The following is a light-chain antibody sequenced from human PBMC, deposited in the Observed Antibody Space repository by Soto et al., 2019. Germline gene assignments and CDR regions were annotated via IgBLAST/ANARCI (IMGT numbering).Light chain of an antibody. Sequence: EVVLTQSPGTLSLSPGERATLSCRASQSISQSLAWYQQRPGQSPRLLIYDASRRPTGIPDRFTGSGFGTDLTLTISRLAPEDLAVYYCQQYGGSPRTFGQGTNVELK. CDR3: QQYGGSPRT. V-gene: IGKV3-20*01. J-gene: IGKJ1*01. CDR2: DAS. CDR1: QSISQS.